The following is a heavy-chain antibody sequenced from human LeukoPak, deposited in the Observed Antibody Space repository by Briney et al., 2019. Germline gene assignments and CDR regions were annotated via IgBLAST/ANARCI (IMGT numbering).Heavy chain of an antibody. D-gene: IGHD3-3*01. CDR3: ARDPYYDFWSAKGHFDY. Sequence: GGSLRLSCAASGFTFSSYSMNWVRQAPGKGLEWVSYISSSSSTIYYADSVKGRFTISRDNAKNSLYLQMNSLRAEDTAVYYCARDPYYDFWSAKGHFDYWGQGTLVTVSS. CDR2: ISSSSSTI. V-gene: IGHV3-48*01. J-gene: IGHJ4*02. CDR1: GFTFSSYS.